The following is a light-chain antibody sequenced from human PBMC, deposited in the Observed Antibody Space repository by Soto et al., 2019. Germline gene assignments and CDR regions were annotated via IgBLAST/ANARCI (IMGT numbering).Light chain of an antibody. J-gene: IGKJ1*01. CDR2: KTS. Sequence: DIPMTQSPSTLSASVGDRVTITCRASQSISSWLAWYQQKPGKAPKLLIYKTSGLESGVPSRFSGSGSETEFTLTISSLQPDDFATYYCQQYNNYPWTFGQGTKVEIK. CDR1: QSISSW. CDR3: QQYNNYPWT. V-gene: IGKV1-5*03.